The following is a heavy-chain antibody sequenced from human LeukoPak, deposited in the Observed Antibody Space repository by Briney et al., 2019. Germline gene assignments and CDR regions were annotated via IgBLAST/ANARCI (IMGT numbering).Heavy chain of an antibody. V-gene: IGHV4-39*01. D-gene: IGHD1-14*01. CDR3: ARHDRRTGSHFDY. Sequence: SETLSLTCTVSGDSISGSSYYWGWIRQPPGEGLEWSGSINHNGNIYYNPSLKSRVSISVDTSKNQFSLKLSSVTAADTAVYYCARHDRRTGSHFDYWGQGTLVTVSS. J-gene: IGHJ4*02. CDR2: INHNGNI. CDR1: GDSISGSSYY.